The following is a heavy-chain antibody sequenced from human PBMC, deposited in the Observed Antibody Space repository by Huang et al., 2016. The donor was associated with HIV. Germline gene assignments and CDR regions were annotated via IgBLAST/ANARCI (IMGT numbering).Heavy chain of an antibody. D-gene: IGHD3-16*01. CDR2: TVPLLRGP. Sequence: QVQLEQSGPAVRKPGYSVKVSCQASGGSFSDQVISWVRQAPGQRLEWMGGTVPLLRGPSDAQEVKGRATMTADESTATIYMELNCLTSEDTAVYYCAMSLRYQYDSRSYWGRYFDYWGQGTLVTVSS. J-gene: IGHJ4*02. CDR3: AMSLRYQYDSRSYWGRYFDY. CDR1: GGSFSDQV. V-gene: IGHV1-69*01.